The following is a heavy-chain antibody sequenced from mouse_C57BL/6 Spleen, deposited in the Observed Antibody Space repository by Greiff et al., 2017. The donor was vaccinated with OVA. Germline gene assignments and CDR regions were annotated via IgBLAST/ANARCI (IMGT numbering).Heavy chain of an antibody. J-gene: IGHJ1*03. V-gene: IGHV5-4*01. CDR2: ISDGGSYP. D-gene: IGHD1-1*01. CDR3: ARDRGTTVVADWYFEV. Sequence: EVQLVESGGGLVKPGGSLTLSCAASGFTFSSYAMSWVRQTPEKRLEWVATISDGGSYPSYPDNVTGRFTISRANAKNNLYLQMRHGMSEDKAMYYCARDRGTTVVADWYFEVWGTGTTVTVSS. CDR1: GFTFSSYA.